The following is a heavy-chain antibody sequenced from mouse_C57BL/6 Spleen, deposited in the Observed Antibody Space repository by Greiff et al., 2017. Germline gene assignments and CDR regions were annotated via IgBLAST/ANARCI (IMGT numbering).Heavy chain of an antibody. D-gene: IGHD4-1*01. J-gene: IGHJ4*01. CDR2: INPYNGGP. CDR1: GYTCTDYY. V-gene: IGHV1-19*01. Sequence: VQLQQSGPVLVKPGASVKMSCKASGYTCTDYYMNWVKQSHGKSLEWIGVINPYNGGPSYNQKFKGKATLTVDKSSSTAYMELNSLTSEDSAVYYCARALGREDAMDYWGQGTSVTVSS. CDR3: ARALGREDAMDY.